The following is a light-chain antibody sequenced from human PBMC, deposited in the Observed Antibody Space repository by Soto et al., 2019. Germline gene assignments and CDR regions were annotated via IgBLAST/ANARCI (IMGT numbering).Light chain of an antibody. CDR3: LQLNTYPWT. Sequence: DIQMTQSPSSLSAAVGDRVTITCRASQSISSYLNWYQQKPGKAPKLLIYDASSLESGVPSTFSGSGSGTEFTLTISSLQPEDVATYYCLQLNTYPWTFGQGTKVDIK. CDR1: QSISSY. J-gene: IGKJ1*01. CDR2: DAS. V-gene: IGKV1-17*01.